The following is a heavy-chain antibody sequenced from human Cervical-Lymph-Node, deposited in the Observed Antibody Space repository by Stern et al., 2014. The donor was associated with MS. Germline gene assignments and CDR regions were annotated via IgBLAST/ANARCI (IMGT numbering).Heavy chain of an antibody. V-gene: IGHV3-48*01. CDR1: GFIFSTYS. CDR3: ARDATTIGGWVDP. Sequence: EVQLVESGGGLVQPGGSLRLSCAASGFIFSTYSMNWVRQTPGKGLEWVSYISGNSGPIYYADSVKGRFTISRDNAKNSLYLQMNSLRAEDTAVYYCARDATTIGGWVDPWGQGTLVSVSS. D-gene: IGHD4/OR15-4a*01. CDR2: ISGNSGPI. J-gene: IGHJ5*02.